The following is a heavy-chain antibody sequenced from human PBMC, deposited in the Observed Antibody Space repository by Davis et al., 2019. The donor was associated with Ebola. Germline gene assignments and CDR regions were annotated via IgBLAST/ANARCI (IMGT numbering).Heavy chain of an antibody. J-gene: IGHJ4*02. Sequence: ASVKVSCKASGYIFTLYAIHRVRQAPGQRLEWMGWINAGNGDTKYSQKFQGRVTITRDTSASTAYMELSSLRSEDTALYYCAMTTVTLQRFDYWGQGTLVTVSS. CDR2: INAGNGDT. D-gene: IGHD4-17*01. V-gene: IGHV1-3*01. CDR1: GYIFTLYA. CDR3: AMTTVTLQRFDY.